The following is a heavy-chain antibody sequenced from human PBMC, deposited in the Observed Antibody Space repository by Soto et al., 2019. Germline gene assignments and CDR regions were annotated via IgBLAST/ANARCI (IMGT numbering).Heavy chain of an antibody. CDR1: GGSISSYY. CDR2: IYYSGST. V-gene: IGHV4-59*01. D-gene: IGHD3-10*01. J-gene: IGHJ5*02. Sequence: PSETLSLTCTVSGGSISSYYWSWIRQPPGKGLEWIGYIYYSGSTNYNPSLKSRVTISVDTSKNQFSLKLSSVTAADTAVYYCARDASERLWFGELFSVPWFDPWGQGTLVTVSS. CDR3: ARDASERLWFGELFSVPWFDP.